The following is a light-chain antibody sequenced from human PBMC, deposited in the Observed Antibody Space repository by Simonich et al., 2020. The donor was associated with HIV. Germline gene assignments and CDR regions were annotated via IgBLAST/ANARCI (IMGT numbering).Light chain of an antibody. J-gene: IGKJ2*01. Sequence: DIVMTQSPDSLAVSLGARATIKCKSSQSVLYSSNNKNYLIWYLQKPGQPPNLLISWASTRESWVPDRFSGSGSESDFTLTISSLQAEDVAVYYCQQYFRTPLAFGQGTKLEIK. CDR2: WAS. CDR3: QQYFRTPLA. V-gene: IGKV4-1*01. CDR1: QSVLYSSNNKNY.